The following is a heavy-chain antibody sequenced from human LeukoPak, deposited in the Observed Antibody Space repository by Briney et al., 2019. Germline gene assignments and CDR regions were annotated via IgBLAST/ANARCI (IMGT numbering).Heavy chain of an antibody. D-gene: IGHD6-19*01. J-gene: IGHJ4*02. V-gene: IGHV3-33*01. Sequence: PGGSLRLSCAASGFTFGSYGMHWVRQAPGKGLEWVAVIWYDGSNKYYADSVKGRFTISRDNSKNTLYLQMNSLRAEDTAVYYCARGNGSGWYLDYWGQGTLVTVSS. CDR1: GFTFGSYG. CDR3: ARGNGSGWYLDY. CDR2: IWYDGSNK.